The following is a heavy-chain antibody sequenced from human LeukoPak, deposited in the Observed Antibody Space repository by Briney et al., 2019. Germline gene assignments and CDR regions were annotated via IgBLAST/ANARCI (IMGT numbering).Heavy chain of an antibody. CDR2: IYYSGST. D-gene: IGHD4-11*01. J-gene: IGHJ5*02. CDR1: GGSLSRYY. V-gene: IGHV4-59*01. CDR3: ARRVVESAVITERNWFDP. Sequence: PSETLSLTCTDSGGSLSRYYWSWIRQPPGKGLEWIGYIYYSGSTNYSPSLKSRVTISVDTSKNQFSLKLSSVTAADTAVYYCARRVVESAVITERNWFDPWGQGTLVTVSS.